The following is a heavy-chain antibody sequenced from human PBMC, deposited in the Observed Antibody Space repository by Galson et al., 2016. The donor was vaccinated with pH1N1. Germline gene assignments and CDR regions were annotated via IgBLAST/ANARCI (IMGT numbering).Heavy chain of an antibody. J-gene: IGHJ3*02. D-gene: IGHD6-19*01. V-gene: IGHV2-70*17. CDR2: IDRDDDK. Sequence: PALVKPTQTLTLTCTFSGFSLSGSGMSVSWIRQPPGKALEWLARIDRDDDKFYRTSLQTRLTISKDTSKNQVVLTTTNIDPVDTATYYCARTKRRGGWAFDIWGQGTIITVSS. CDR1: GFSLSGSGMS. CDR3: ARTKRRGGWAFDI.